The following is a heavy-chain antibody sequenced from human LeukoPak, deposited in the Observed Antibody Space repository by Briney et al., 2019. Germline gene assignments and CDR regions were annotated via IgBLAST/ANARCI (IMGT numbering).Heavy chain of an antibody. V-gene: IGHV4-59*01. CDR3: ARDRAYYYGSGSYHDMDV. Sequence: PSETLSLTCTVSGGSISSYYWSWIRQPPGKGLEWIGYIYYSGSTNYNPSLKSRVTISVDTSKNQFSLKLSSVTAADTAVYYCARDRAYYYGSGSYHDMDVWGQGTTVTVSS. CDR1: GGSISSYY. J-gene: IGHJ6*02. CDR2: IYYSGST. D-gene: IGHD3-10*01.